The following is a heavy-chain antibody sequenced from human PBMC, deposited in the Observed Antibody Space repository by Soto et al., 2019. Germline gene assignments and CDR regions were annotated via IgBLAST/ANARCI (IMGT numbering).Heavy chain of an antibody. Sequence: QVQLQEWGPGLVKPSQTLSLTCTFSGGFISSGGYYWSWIRQHPGKGLEWIGYIYYNGDTYYNPSLKSHVSISIDTSKNQFSLRLTSVAAADTSVYYCARSHRDNWGSPDYFDYWGQGTLVTVSS. V-gene: IGHV4-31*01. CDR2: IYYNGDT. CDR1: GGFISSGGYY. J-gene: IGHJ4*02. CDR3: ARSHRDNWGSPDYFDY. D-gene: IGHD7-27*01.